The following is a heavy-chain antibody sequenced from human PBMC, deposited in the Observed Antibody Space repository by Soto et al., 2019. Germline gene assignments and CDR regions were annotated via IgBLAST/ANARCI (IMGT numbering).Heavy chain of an antibody. CDR2: ISGSGGST. Sequence: RLSCAASGFTFSSYAMSWVRQAPGKGLEWVSAISGSGGSTYYADSVKGRFTISRDNSKNTLYLQMNSLRAEDTAVYYCAKVSGYYDFWSGLNWFDPWGQGTLVTVSS. D-gene: IGHD3-3*01. CDR3: AKVSGYYDFWSGLNWFDP. J-gene: IGHJ5*02. CDR1: GFTFSSYA. V-gene: IGHV3-23*01.